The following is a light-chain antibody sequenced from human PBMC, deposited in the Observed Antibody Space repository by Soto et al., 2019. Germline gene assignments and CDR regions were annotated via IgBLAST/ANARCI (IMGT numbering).Light chain of an antibody. J-gene: IGKJ5*01. CDR1: QSISSW. V-gene: IGKV1-5*03. CDR3: QQYNSSPIT. CDR2: KAS. Sequence: DIPMTQSPSTLSASVGDRVTITCRASQSISSWLAWYQQKPGKAPKLLIYKASSLESGVPSRFSGSGSGTEFTLTISSLQPDDFATYYCQQYNSSPITFGRGTRLEIK.